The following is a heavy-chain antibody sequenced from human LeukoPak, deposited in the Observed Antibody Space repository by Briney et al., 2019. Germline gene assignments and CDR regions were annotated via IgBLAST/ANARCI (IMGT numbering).Heavy chain of an antibody. J-gene: IGHJ4*02. Sequence: SETLSLTCAVYGGSFSGYYWSWIRQPPGKGLEWIGSIYYSGSTYYNPSLKSRVTISVDTSKNQFSLKLSSVTAADTAVYYCARDCLYDYVWGSYRSYYFDYWGQGTLVTVSS. V-gene: IGHV4-34*01. CDR2: IYYSGST. CDR1: GGSFSGYY. D-gene: IGHD3-16*02. CDR3: ARDCLYDYVWGSYRSYYFDY.